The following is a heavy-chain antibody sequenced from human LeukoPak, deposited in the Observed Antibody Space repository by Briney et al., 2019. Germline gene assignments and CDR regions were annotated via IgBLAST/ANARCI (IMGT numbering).Heavy chain of an antibody. CDR2: IVASYEGT. Sequence: PGGSLRLSCAASGFTFSNYAMMWVRQPPGKGLEWVSSIVASYEGTFYANSVKGRFTISRDNSKSTLSLQMNSLRAEDTGVYYCAKGKAGGLVDLSDPWGQGTLVTVSS. J-gene: IGHJ5*02. D-gene: IGHD3/OR15-3a*01. CDR3: AKGKAGGLVDLSDP. V-gene: IGHV3-23*01. CDR1: GFTFSNYA.